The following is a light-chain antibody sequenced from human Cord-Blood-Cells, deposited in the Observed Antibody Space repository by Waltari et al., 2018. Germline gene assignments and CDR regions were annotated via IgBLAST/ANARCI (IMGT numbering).Light chain of an antibody. V-gene: IGKV4-1*01. CDR3: QQYYSTPIT. CDR1: QSVLYSSNNKNY. Sequence: DIVMTQSPDSLAVSLGERATINCKSSQSVLYSSNNKNYLAWYQQKPGQPPKLLIYWASTRESGVPDRVSGSGARTDFTLTISSLQAEDVAVYYCQQYYSTPITFGQGTRLEIK. CDR2: WAS. J-gene: IGKJ5*01.